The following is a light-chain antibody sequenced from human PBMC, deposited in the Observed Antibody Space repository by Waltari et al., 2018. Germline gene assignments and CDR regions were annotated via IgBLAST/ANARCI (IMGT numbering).Light chain of an antibody. Sequence: DIQMTQSPSSLSTSVGDRVTITCRASQSISNYLKWYQQKPGKAPKLLIYAASTLQSGVPSRFSGSGSGTDFTLTISSLQPEDFVTYYCQQSYSTPRTFGQGTRLEIK. J-gene: IGKJ2*01. CDR1: QSISNY. CDR3: QQSYSTPRT. V-gene: IGKV1-39*01. CDR2: AAS.